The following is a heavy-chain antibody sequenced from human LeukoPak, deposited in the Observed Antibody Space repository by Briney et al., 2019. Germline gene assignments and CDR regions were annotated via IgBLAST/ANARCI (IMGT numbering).Heavy chain of an antibody. V-gene: IGHV3-30*04. Sequence: GGSLRLSCAASGFTFSSYAMHWVRQAPGKGLEWVAVISYDGSNKYYADSVKGRFTISRDNSKNTLYLQMNSLRAEDTAVYYCARAVHYYDSSPPDYWGQGTLVTVSS. CDR1: GFTFSSYA. CDR2: ISYDGSNK. J-gene: IGHJ4*02. CDR3: ARAVHYYDSSPPDY. D-gene: IGHD3-22*01.